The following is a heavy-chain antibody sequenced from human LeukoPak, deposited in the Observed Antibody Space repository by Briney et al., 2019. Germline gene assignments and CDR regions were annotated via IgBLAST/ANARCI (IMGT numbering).Heavy chain of an antibody. Sequence: GGSLRLSCAASGFTFSSYSMNWVRQAPGKGLEWVSSISSSSSYIYYADSVKGRFTISRDNAKNSLYPQMNSLRAEDTAVYYCARDDNLWYSSGLGYFDYWAREPWSPSPQ. D-gene: IGHD6-19*01. CDR1: GFTFSSYS. J-gene: IGHJ4*02. CDR3: ARDDNLWYSSGLGYFDY. V-gene: IGHV3-21*01. CDR2: ISSSSSYI.